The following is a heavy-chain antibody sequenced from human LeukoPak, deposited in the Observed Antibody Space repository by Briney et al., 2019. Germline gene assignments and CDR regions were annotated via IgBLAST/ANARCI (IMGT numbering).Heavy chain of an antibody. D-gene: IGHD2-21*01. CDR2: IWSSGTVT. CDR1: GYSFSDYE. CDR3: ATERSFCEGDCSAY. Sequence: GGSLRLSCAGSGYSFSDYEMNWVRQAPGRGLEWVAYIWSSGTVTHYADSVKDRFTISRDNGKNSLYLQMNSLRAEDTAVYYCATERSFCEGDCSAYWGQGTLVTVSS. V-gene: IGHV3-48*03. J-gene: IGHJ4*02.